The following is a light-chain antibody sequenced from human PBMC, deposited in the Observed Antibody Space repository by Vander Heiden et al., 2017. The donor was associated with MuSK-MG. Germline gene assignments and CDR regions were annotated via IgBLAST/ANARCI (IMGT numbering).Light chain of an antibody. CDR3: MQALQTTWT. CDR2: LGS. V-gene: IGKV2-28*01. J-gene: IGKJ1*01. CDR1: QSLLHGNGYNY. Sequence: IVMTQSPLSLPVTPGEPASISCRSSQSLLHGNGYNYLDWYLQKPGQSPQLLIYLGSYRASGVPDRFSGSGSGTDFTLKISRVEAEDVGVYYCMQALQTTWTFGQGTRVEIK.